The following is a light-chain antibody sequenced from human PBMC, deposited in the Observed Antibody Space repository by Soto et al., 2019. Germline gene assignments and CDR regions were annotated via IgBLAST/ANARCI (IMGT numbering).Light chain of an antibody. J-gene: IGLJ3*02. CDR2: KYN. Sequence: QSVLPQPPSASGTPGQSVTLSCSGSTSNIGSNAVNWYQHRPATAPKLLIYKYNQRPSGIPHRFSGSKFGTSASLAISGLQSEDEGDYHCAAWDDNLHGVAFGGGTKLTVL. CDR1: TSNIGSNA. V-gene: IGLV1-44*01. CDR3: AAWDDNLHGVA.